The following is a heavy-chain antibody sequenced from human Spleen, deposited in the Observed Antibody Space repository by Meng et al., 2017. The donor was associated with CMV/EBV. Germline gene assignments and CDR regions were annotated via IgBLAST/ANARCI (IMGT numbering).Heavy chain of an antibody. D-gene: IGHD3-10*01. CDR3: ARYYFGSGVPPI. J-gene: IGHJ4*02. CDR1: GGSFSAYH. Sequence: SETLSLTCAVYGGSFSAYHWSWIRQPPGKGLEWIGEINHSGNTNYNPSLKSRVTISVETSKNQFSLKLSSVTAADTAVYYCARYYFGSGVPPIWGQGTVVTVSS. V-gene: IGHV4-34*01. CDR2: INHSGNT.